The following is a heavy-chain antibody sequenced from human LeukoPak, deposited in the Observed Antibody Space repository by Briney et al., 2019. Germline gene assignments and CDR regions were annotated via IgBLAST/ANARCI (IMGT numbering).Heavy chain of an antibody. Sequence: PGGSLRLSCAASGFTFSSYWMTWVRPAPGKGLEWVANIKQDGSARHYGDPVKGRFTISRDNAKNSLYLQMNSLRAGDTAVYYCARVGYIDEGFGYWGQGTLVTVSS. D-gene: IGHD3-9*01. J-gene: IGHJ4*02. CDR3: ARVGYIDEGFGY. CDR1: GFTFSSYW. CDR2: IKQDGSAR. V-gene: IGHV3-7*01.